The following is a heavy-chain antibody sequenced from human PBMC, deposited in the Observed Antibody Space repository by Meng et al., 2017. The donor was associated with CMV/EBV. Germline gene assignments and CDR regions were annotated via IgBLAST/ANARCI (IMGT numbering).Heavy chain of an antibody. CDR1: GFTFSSYW. Sequence: GESLKISCAASGFTFSSYWMSWVRQAPGKGLEWVSVIYSGGSTYYADSVKGRFTISRDNSKNTLYLQMNSLRAEDTAVYYCARAEGEYQLQPYYYGMDVWGQGTTVTVSS. CDR2: IYSGGST. V-gene: IGHV3-66*02. D-gene: IGHD2-2*01. CDR3: ARAEGEYQLQPYYYGMDV. J-gene: IGHJ6*02.